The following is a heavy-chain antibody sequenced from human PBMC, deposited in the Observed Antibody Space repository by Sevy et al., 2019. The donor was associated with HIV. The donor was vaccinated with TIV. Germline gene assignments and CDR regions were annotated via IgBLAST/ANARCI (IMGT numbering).Heavy chain of an antibody. CDR1: GFSFDDYA. V-gene: IGHV3-9*01. CDR3: ANDIVATMAGRGYFYYGVDV. D-gene: IGHD5-12*01. J-gene: IGHJ6*02. CDR2: ISWTSDGI. Sequence: GGSLRLSCAASGFSFDDYAMHWVRQAPGKGLEWVSGISWTSDGIGYADSVKGRFTISRDNAKNSLYLQMNSLRVEDTALYYCANDIVATMAGRGYFYYGVDVWGQGTTVTVSS.